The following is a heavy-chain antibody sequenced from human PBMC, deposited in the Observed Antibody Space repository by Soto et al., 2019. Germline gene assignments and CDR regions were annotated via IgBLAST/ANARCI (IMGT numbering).Heavy chain of an antibody. Sequence: GGSLRLSCAASGFTVSSNYMSWVREAPGKGLEWVSVIYSGGSTYYADSVKGRFTISRDNSKNTLYLQMNSLRAEDTAVYYCARVGPNYGMDVWGQGTTVTVSS. CDR2: IYSGGST. CDR1: GFTVSSNY. V-gene: IGHV3-53*01. J-gene: IGHJ6*02. CDR3: ARVGPNYGMDV.